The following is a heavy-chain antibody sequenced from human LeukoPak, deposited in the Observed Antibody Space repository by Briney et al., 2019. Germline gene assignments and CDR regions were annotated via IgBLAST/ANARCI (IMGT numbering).Heavy chain of an antibody. CDR3: ASPGASDY. CDR1: GGSFSDYY. V-gene: IGHV3-11*04. D-gene: IGHD1-26*01. J-gene: IGHJ4*02. CDR2: ISSSGSTI. Sequence: LSLTCAVYGGSFSDYYMSWIRQAPGKGLEWVSYISSSGSTIYYADSVKGRFTISRDNAKNSLYLQMNSLRAEDTAVYYCASPGASDYWGQGTLVTVSS.